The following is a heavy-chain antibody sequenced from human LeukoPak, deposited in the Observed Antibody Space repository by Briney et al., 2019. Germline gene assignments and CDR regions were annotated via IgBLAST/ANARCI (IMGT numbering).Heavy chain of an antibody. V-gene: IGHV3-48*04. CDR2: ISSSSSTI. J-gene: IGHJ4*02. CDR3: ASIPLRPMVRGDRN. CDR1: GFTFSYYS. Sequence: GGSLRLSCATSGFTFSYYSMNWVRQAPGKGLEWVSYISSSSSTILYADSVKGRITISRDNAKNSVNLQMNSLRAEDTAMYYCASIPLRPMVRGDRNWGQGTLVTVSS. D-gene: IGHD3-10*01.